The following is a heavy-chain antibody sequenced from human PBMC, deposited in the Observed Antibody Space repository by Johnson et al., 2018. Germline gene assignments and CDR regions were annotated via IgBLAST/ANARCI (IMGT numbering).Heavy chain of an antibody. Sequence: QVQLQESGPGLVKSSETXSLTCTVSGDSINSDYWSWIRQPPGRGLEWIGYLYNSGSTRYNPSLKTRVTISVDKSKKQFSLNLSSVTAADTAVYYCAKVQGDGRDFYSYGMDVWGQGTTVTVSS. CDR3: AKVQGDGRDFYSYGMDV. D-gene: IGHD3-10*01. CDR2: LYNSGST. CDR1: GDSINSDY. J-gene: IGHJ6*02. V-gene: IGHV4-59*01.